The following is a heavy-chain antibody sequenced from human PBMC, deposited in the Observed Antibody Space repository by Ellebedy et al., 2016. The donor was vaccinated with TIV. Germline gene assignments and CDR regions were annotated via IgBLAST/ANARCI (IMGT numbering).Heavy chain of an antibody. D-gene: IGHD2-15*01. Sequence: GESLKIPXKGSGYSFTSYWIGWVRQMPGKGLEWMGIIYPGDSDTRYSPSFQGQVTISADKSISTAYLQWSSLKASDTAMYYCARGDCSGGSCYPRAFDYWGQGTLVTVSS. CDR1: GYSFTSYW. CDR3: ARGDCSGGSCYPRAFDY. CDR2: IYPGDSDT. J-gene: IGHJ4*02. V-gene: IGHV5-51*01.